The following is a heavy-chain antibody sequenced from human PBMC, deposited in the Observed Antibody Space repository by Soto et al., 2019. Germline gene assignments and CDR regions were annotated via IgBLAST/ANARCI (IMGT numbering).Heavy chain of an antibody. J-gene: IGHJ6*02. CDR3: AREEREEGGMDV. CDR2: IKQGGSEK. CDR1: GFTFSGYW. Sequence: GGSLRLSCAASGFTFSGYWMSWVRQAPGKGLEWVANIKQGGSEKHYVDSVKGRFTISRDDAKNSLYLQMNSLRVEDTAVYYCAREEREEGGMDVWGQGTTVTISS. V-gene: IGHV3-7*01.